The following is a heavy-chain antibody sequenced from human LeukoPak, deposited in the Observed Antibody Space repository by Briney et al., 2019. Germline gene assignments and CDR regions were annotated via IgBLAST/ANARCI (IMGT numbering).Heavy chain of an antibody. D-gene: IGHD3-9*01. J-gene: IGHJ4*02. CDR2: IRYDGSNK. CDR3: AKDTLGDILTGYFDY. CDR1: GFTFSSYG. V-gene: IGHV3-30*02. Sequence: GGSLRLSCAASGFTFSSYGMHWVRQAPGKGLEWVAFIRYDGSNKYYADSVKGRFTISRDNSKNTLYLQMNSLRAEDTAVYYCAKDTLGDILTGYFDYWGQGTLVTVSS.